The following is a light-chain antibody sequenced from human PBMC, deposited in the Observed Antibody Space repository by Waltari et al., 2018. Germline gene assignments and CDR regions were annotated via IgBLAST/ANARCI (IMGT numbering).Light chain of an antibody. CDR2: EVN. V-gene: IGLV2-23*02. CDR1: NNAIGSSNL. J-gene: IGLJ2*01. Sequence: QSALTQPASVSGSPGQSITISCTGTNNAIGSSNLVSWYQQHPGKAPKVIIFEVNKRPSGVSNRFSGSKSGNTASLTVSGLHPEDEADYYCCSYAGTPRVVFGGGTKLTVL. CDR3: CSYAGTPRVV.